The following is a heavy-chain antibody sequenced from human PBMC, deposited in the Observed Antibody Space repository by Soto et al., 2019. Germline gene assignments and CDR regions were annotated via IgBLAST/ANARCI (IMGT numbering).Heavy chain of an antibody. D-gene: IGHD6-13*01. Sequence: EVQLVQSGAEVKKPGESLKISCKGSGYSFTSYWIGWVRQMPGKGLEWMGIIYPGDSDTRYSPSFQGQVTISADKSISTAYLQWSSLKASDTAMYYCARHRPWIAAADYYYYYGMDVWGQGTTVTVSS. CDR2: IYPGDSDT. CDR3: ARHRPWIAAADYYYYYGMDV. CDR1: GYSFTSYW. J-gene: IGHJ6*02. V-gene: IGHV5-51*01.